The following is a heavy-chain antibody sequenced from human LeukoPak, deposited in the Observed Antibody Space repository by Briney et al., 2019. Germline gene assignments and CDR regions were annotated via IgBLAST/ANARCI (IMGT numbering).Heavy chain of an antibody. J-gene: IGHJ3*02. D-gene: IGHD2-2*01. CDR3: ARDEVVPAAPICTAFDI. V-gene: IGHV3-7*01. Sequence: PGGSLRLSCAASGFTFSSYWMSWVRQAPGKGLEWVANIKQDGSEKYYVDSVKGRFTISRDNAKNSLYLQMNSLRAEDTAVYYCARDEVVPAAPICTAFDIWGQGTMVTVSS. CDR1: GFTFSSYW. CDR2: IKQDGSEK.